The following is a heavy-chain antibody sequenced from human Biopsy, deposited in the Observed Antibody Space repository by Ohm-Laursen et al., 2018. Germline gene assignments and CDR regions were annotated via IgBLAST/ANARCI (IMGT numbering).Heavy chain of an antibody. V-gene: IGHV4-59*01. CDR2: ISGRGAT. Sequence: SETLSLTCTVSGGSIRSDYWSWIRQSTRKGLEWIGHISGRGATNYNPSLRGRVTISVDTSKNQFSLKLSSVTAADTAVFFCARLYRLDDYWNDDPPDAFDVWGQGTMVTVSS. D-gene: IGHD3-3*01. J-gene: IGHJ3*01. CDR1: GGSIRSDY. CDR3: ARLYRLDDYWNDDPPDAFDV.